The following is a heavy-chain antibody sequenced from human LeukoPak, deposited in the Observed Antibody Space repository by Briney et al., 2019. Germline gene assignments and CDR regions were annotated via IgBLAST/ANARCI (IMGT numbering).Heavy chain of an antibody. V-gene: IGHV3-30*04. CDR1: GFTFSTYA. Sequence: GGSLRLSCAASGFTFSTYAMHWVRQAPGKGLEWVAVIAYDASNKYYADSVKGRFTVSRDNSKNTLYLQMSSLRTEDTALYYCARGTGSSWYNLDCWGQGTLVTVSS. CDR2: IAYDASNK. D-gene: IGHD6-13*01. J-gene: IGHJ4*02. CDR3: ARGTGSSWYNLDC.